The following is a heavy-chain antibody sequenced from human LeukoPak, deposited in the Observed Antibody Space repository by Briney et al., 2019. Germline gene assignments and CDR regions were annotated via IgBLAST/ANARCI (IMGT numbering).Heavy chain of an antibody. CDR3: TRDPDG. J-gene: IGHJ4*02. V-gene: IGHV3-66*01. CDR2: IYSGGDT. Sequence: GGSLRLSCAASGFTFSSYAMSWVRRAPEKGLEWVSVIYSGGDTFHADSVKGRFILSRDISKNTLYLQMNSLRVDDTAVYYCTRDPDGWGQGTLVTVSS. CDR1: GFTFSSYA.